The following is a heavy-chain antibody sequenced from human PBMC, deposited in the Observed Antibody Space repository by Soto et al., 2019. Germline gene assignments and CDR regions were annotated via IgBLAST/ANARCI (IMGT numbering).Heavy chain of an antibody. CDR2: INPSGGST. V-gene: IGHV1-46*01. CDR1: GYTFTSYY. Sequence: ASVKVSCKASGYTFTSYYMHWVRQAPGQGLEWMGIINPSGGSTSYAQKFQGRVTMTRDTSTSTVYMELSSLRSEDTAVYYCARDPTVTTNHPGYYFDYWGQGTLVTVSS. CDR3: ARDPTVTTNHPGYYFDY. J-gene: IGHJ4*02. D-gene: IGHD4-4*01.